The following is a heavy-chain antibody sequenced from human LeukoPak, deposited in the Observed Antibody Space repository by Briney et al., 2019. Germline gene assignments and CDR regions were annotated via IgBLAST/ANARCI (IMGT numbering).Heavy chain of an antibody. Sequence: PGGSLRLSCAGSGYTFSRYRMHWVRQAPGKGLVWVSRINIDGGHTSYADSVKGRFTISRDNTRDTLYLQMDSLRVEDTAVYYCTITQITMADSWGQGTLVTVSS. CDR3: TITQITMADS. D-gene: IGHD3-10*01. CDR2: INIDGGHT. CDR1: GYTFSRYR. J-gene: IGHJ4*02. V-gene: IGHV3-74*01.